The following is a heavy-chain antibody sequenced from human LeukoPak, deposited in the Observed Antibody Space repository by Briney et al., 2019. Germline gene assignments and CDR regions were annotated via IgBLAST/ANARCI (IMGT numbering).Heavy chain of an antibody. V-gene: IGHV3-23*01. J-gene: IGHJ6*03. CDR2: ISGSGGST. D-gene: IGHD3-10*01. CDR1: AFTFSSYA. CDR3: AKDSARPMVRGVIITSSYYYYMDV. Sequence: GGSLRLSCAASAFTFSSYAMSWVRQAPGKGLEWVSAISGSGGSTYYADSVKGRFTISRDNSKNTLYLQMNSLRAEDTAVYYCAKDSARPMVRGVIITSSYYYYMDVWGKGTTVTVSS.